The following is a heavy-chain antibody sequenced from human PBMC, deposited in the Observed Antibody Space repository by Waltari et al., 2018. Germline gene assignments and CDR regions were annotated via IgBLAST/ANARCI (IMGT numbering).Heavy chain of an antibody. CDR2: IYYSGST. Sequence: QVQLQESGPGLVKPSETLSLTCTVSGGSISSYYWSWIRQPPGKGLEWIGYIYYSGSTNYNPSLKSRVTISVDTSKNQFSLKLSSVTAADTAVYYCARAPFYYHGAFDIWGQGTMVTVSS. J-gene: IGHJ3*02. V-gene: IGHV4-59*01. CDR1: GGSISSYY. D-gene: IGHD1-26*01. CDR3: ARAPFYYHGAFDI.